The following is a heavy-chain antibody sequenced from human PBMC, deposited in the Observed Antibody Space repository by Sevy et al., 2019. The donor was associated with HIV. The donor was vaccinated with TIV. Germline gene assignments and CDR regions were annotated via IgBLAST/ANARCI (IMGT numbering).Heavy chain of an antibody. CDR1: EFTFSGYW. Sequence: GGSLRLSCAASEFTFSGYWMNWVRQAPGKGLEWVANIRQDGSGKYYVDSVKGRFTISRDNAKNSLFLQMNSLRADDTAVYYCVREYEGGTAAAGGAFDYWGQGTLVTVSS. D-gene: IGHD6-13*01. J-gene: IGHJ4*02. CDR2: IRQDGSGK. CDR3: VREYEGGTAAAGGAFDY. V-gene: IGHV3-7*03.